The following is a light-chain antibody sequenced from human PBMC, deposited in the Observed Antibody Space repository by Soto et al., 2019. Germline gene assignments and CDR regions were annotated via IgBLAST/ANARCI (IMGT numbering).Light chain of an antibody. CDR2: GAS. CDR1: QNVGNN. Sequence: EIVITPSPAPLSVSPGERATLSCRASQNVGNNVVGYQHKPGQAPWLLIYGASTRAAGIPDRFSGSGSETEFTLTISGLHSADFAVYYCQQFNNWPPWPFGQGTKVDI. CDR3: QQFNNWPPWP. V-gene: IGKV3-15*01. J-gene: IGKJ1*01.